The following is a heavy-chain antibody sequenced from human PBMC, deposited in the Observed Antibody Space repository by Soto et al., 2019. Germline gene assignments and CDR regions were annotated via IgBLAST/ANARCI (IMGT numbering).Heavy chain of an antibody. CDR3: ARDDYGNYGMDV. J-gene: IGHJ6*04. Sequence: SETLSLTCAVSGGSISSGGYSWSWIRQPPGKGLEWIGYIYYTGGADYNPSLKSRVSITVDTSKKQFSLKLTSVTAADTAVYYCARDDYGNYGMDVWGEGTTVTVSS. CDR2: IYYTGGA. D-gene: IGHD3-16*01. V-gene: IGHV4-30-4*07. CDR1: GGSISSGGYS.